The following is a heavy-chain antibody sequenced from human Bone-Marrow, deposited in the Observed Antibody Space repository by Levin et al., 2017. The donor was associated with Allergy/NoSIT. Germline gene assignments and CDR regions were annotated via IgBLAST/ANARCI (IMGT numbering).Heavy chain of an antibody. Sequence: SGGSLRLSCAASGFTFSSYWMSWVRQAPGKGLEWVANIKQDGSEKYYVDSVKGRFTISRDNAKNSLYLQMNSLRAEDTAVYYCAREGLDFWSGLTYWGQGTLVTVSS. CDR1: GFTFSSYW. V-gene: IGHV3-7*01. CDR2: IKQDGSEK. J-gene: IGHJ4*02. D-gene: IGHD3-3*01. CDR3: AREGLDFWSGLTY.